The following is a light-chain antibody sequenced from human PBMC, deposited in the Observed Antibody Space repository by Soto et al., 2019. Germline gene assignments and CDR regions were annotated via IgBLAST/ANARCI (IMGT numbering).Light chain of an antibody. CDR1: QGINNY. CDR2: AAS. CDR3: QKYDRVPGT. Sequence: DIQMTQSPSSLSASVGDRVTITCRASQGINNYLAWYQQKPGKVPKLLISAASTLHSGVPSRFSGSGSGTYFTLTISSLQPEDVASYYCQKYDRVPGTFGQGTKVEIK. J-gene: IGKJ1*01. V-gene: IGKV1-27*01.